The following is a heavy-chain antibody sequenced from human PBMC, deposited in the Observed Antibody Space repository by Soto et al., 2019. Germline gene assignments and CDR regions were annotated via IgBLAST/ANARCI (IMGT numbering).Heavy chain of an antibody. Sequence: GASVKVSCKASGYTFTSYDINWVRQAPGQGLEWVGWINPTSEYTAHAQKFQGRVTLTREISTATAYMELSSLTSEDTAVYFCDRQVHPGYSSDCGPGPHVTVSS. J-gene: IGHJ4*02. CDR1: GYTFTSYD. D-gene: IGHD1-1*01. CDR3: DRQVHPGYSSD. V-gene: IGHV1-8*01. CDR2: INPTSEYT.